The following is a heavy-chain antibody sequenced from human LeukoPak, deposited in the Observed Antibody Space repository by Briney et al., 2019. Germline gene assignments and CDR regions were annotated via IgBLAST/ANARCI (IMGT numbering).Heavy chain of an antibody. Sequence: PGGSLRLSCEASDFTFRNFWMSWVRQAPGKGLEWVANINPDGSEQYYVHSVEGRFTISRDNANNSLFLQMNSLRAEDTAVYYCARDFSSSWPYYFDYWGQGALVSVSS. V-gene: IGHV3-7*01. CDR1: DFTFRNFW. D-gene: IGHD6-13*01. J-gene: IGHJ4*02. CDR2: INPDGSEQ. CDR3: ARDFSSSWPYYFDY.